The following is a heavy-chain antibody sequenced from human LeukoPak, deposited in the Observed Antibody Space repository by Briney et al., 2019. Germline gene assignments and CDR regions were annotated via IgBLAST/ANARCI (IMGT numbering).Heavy chain of an antibody. CDR1: GYSFTSYW. Sequence: GESLKISCKGSGYSFTSYWIGWVRQMPGQGLEWMGIIYPGGSDTRYSPSFQGQVTISADKSISTAYLQWSSLKASDTAMYYCAQRTAYDILTGYSHAFDIWGQGTMVTVSS. D-gene: IGHD3-9*01. J-gene: IGHJ3*02. CDR3: AQRTAYDILTGYSHAFDI. CDR2: IYPGGSDT. V-gene: IGHV5-51*01.